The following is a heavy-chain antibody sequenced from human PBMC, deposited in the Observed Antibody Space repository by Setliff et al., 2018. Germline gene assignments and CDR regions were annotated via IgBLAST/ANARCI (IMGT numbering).Heavy chain of an antibody. J-gene: IGHJ4*02. V-gene: IGHV4-61*09. D-gene: IGHD6-19*01. Sequence: SETLSLTCTVSGGSISSGSYYWSWIRQPAGKGLEWIGHIYTSGSTYYNPSLKSRVTISVDTSKNQFSLKLSSVTAADTAVYYCARARRGIAVADLVDYWGQGTLVTVSS. CDR3: ARARRGIAVADLVDY. CDR1: GGSISSGSYY. CDR2: IYTSGST.